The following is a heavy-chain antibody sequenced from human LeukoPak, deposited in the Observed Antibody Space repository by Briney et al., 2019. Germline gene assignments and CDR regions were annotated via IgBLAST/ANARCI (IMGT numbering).Heavy chain of an antibody. J-gene: IGHJ3*02. Sequence: GGSLRLSCAASGFTFSSYSMNWVGQAPGKGLEWVSSISSSSSYIYYADSVKGRFTISRDNAKNSLYLQMNSLRAEDTAVYYCARATRYCSSTSCYEADAFDIWGQGTMVTVSS. CDR3: ARATRYCSSTSCYEADAFDI. V-gene: IGHV3-21*01. D-gene: IGHD2-2*01. CDR1: GFTFSSYS. CDR2: ISSSSSYI.